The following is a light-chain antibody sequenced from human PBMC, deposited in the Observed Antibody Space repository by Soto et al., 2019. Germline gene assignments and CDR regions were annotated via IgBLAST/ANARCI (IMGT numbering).Light chain of an antibody. CDR1: TSNIGSNT. J-gene: IGLJ3*02. V-gene: IGLV1-44*01. Sequence: QSVLTQPPSASGTPGQSVTISCSGSTSNIGSNTVNWYQQLPGTAPKLLVYSNDQRPSGVPDRFSASKSGTSAFLAISGLQSEDEADYDCAVWDDGLNAWVFGGGTKLIVL. CDR3: AVWDDGLNAWV. CDR2: SND.